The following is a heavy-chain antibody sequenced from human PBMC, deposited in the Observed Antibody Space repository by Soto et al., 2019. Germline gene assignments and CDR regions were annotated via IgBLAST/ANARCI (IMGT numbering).Heavy chain of an antibody. CDR2: ISGSGATK. D-gene: IGHD5-18*01. Sequence: GSLRLSCAASGFTFSSHSINWVRQAPGKGLEWVSYISGSGATKYYADSVKGRFTISRDNARNSLYLQMSSLSDEDTAVYYCARAIRGFSYVVDYWGQGTLVTVSS. CDR1: GFTFSSHS. CDR3: ARAIRGFSYVVDY. V-gene: IGHV3-48*02. J-gene: IGHJ4*02.